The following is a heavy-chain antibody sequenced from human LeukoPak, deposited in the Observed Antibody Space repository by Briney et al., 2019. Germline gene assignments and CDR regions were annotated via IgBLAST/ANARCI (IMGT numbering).Heavy chain of an antibody. CDR3: AKAPVTTCSGAYCYPFDY. CDR2: ISSSGSTI. CDR1: GFTFSSYE. Sequence: PGGSLRLSCAASGFTFSSYEMNWVRQAPGKGREWVSYISSSGSTIYYADSVKGRFTISRDNAKNSLYLQMNSLRAEDAAVYYCAKAPVTTCSGAYCYPFDYWGQGTLVTVSS. J-gene: IGHJ4*02. V-gene: IGHV3-48*03. D-gene: IGHD2-21*01.